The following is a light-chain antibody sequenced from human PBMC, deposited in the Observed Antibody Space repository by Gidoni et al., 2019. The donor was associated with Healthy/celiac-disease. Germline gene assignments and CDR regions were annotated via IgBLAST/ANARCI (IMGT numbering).Light chain of an antibody. CDR3: QQYNSYST. Sequence: DIQMTQSPSTLSASVGDRVTITCRDRQSISSWLAWYQQKPGKAPKLLIYKASSLESGVPSRFSGSGAVTEFTLTISSLQPDYFSTYYCQQYNSYSTFGQGTKVEIK. J-gene: IGKJ1*01. CDR2: KAS. CDR1: QSISSW. V-gene: IGKV1-5*03.